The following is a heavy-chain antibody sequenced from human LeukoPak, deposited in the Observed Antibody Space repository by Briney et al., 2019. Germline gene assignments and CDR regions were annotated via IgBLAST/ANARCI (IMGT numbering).Heavy chain of an antibody. CDR3: ARDRAATRTQYGFDY. V-gene: IGHV1-2*02. D-gene: IGHD2-15*01. Sequence: ASVKVSCKASGYTFTDYYMHWVRQAPGQGLQWMGWINPNSGSTNHAQKFQGRLSMTRDTSINTAYMELRRLRSDDTAVYYCARDRAATRTQYGFDYWGQGTLVTVSS. CDR2: INPNSGST. CDR1: GYTFTDYY. J-gene: IGHJ4*02.